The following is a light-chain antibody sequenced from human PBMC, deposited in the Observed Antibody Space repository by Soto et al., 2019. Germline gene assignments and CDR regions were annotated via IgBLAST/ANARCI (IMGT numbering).Light chain of an antibody. V-gene: IGKV1-5*03. CDR3: QEYNSHSRYT. Sequence: DIQMTQSPCTLSASVGDRVTITCRTSQSISSWLAWYQQKPGKAPKLLIYTASSLESGVPSRFSGSGSGTEFTLTISSLQPDDFATYYCQEYNSHSRYTFGQGTKLEIK. J-gene: IGKJ2*01. CDR2: TAS. CDR1: QSISSW.